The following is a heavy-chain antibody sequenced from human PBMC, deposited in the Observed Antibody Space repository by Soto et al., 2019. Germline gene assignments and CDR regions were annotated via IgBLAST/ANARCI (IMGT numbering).Heavy chain of an antibody. D-gene: IGHD2-2*01. Sequence: WETLSLTCAVSGYSISSGYYWGWIRQPPGKGLEWIGSIYHSGSTYYNPSLKSRVTISVDTSKNQFSLKLSSVTAADTAVYYCAREYRKIGYCSSTSCPPGFDPWGQGTLVTVSS. CDR3: AREYRKIGYCSSTSCPPGFDP. V-gene: IGHV4-38-2*02. J-gene: IGHJ5*02. CDR1: GYSISSGYY. CDR2: IYHSGST.